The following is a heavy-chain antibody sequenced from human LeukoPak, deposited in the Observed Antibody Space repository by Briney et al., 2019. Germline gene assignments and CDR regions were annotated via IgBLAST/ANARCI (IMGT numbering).Heavy chain of an antibody. V-gene: IGHV4-59*01. J-gene: IGHJ4*02. CDR2: IYYSGST. D-gene: IGHD3-22*01. CDR1: GGSISSYY. CDR3: ARESGYYYDSSGDFDY. Sequence: SETLSLTCTVSGGSISSYYWSWIRQPPGKGLEWIGYIYYSGSTNYNPSLKSRVTISVDTSKNQFSLKLSSVTAADTAVYYCARESGYYYDSSGDFDYWGQGTLVTVSS.